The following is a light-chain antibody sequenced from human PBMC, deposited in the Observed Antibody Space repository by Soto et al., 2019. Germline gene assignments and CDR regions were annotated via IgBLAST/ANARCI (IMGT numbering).Light chain of an antibody. J-gene: IGLJ2*01. CDR2: STV. Sequence: QAVVTQESSLTVSPGGTVTLTCGSSTGAVTSGYYPSWFQQKPGQAPTALIYSTVDKHSWTPARFSGSLLGGKAALTLSGVQPEDEAEYYCLLYYGGTQDVVFGGGTKLTVL. CDR3: LLYYGGTQDVV. CDR1: TGAVTSGYY. V-gene: IGLV7-43*01.